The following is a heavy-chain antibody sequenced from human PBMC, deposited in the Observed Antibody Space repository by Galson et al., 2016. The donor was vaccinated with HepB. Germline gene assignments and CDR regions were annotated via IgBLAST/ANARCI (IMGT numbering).Heavy chain of an antibody. CDR1: GFSLTTDGVG. CDR2: IYWDDDQ. V-gene: IGHV2-5*02. CDR3: AHSTYGSGSYLGVDWFDP. J-gene: IGHJ5*02. Sequence: PALVNPTQTLTLTCTFSGFSLTTDGVGVGWIRQPPGEALEWLALIYWDDDQRYSPSLKRRLTITKDTSKNQVVLTMTTMDPVDTATYYCAHSTYGSGSYLGVDWFDPGGQGSLVTGS. D-gene: IGHD3-10*01.